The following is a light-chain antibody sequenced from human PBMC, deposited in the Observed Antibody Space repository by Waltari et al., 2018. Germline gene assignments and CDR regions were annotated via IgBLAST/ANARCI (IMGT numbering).Light chain of an antibody. V-gene: IGKV4-1*01. Sequence: DIVMTQSPDSLAVSLGEKATINCKSNQSLLPNSNNKNYLAWYQQKPGQPLKLFFYWASSRESGVPDRVSGSGSGTDFTLTIGSLQAEDVAVYYCQQYYTAPYTFGQGTKLEIK. CDR1: QSLLPNSNNKNY. CDR2: WAS. J-gene: IGKJ2*01. CDR3: QQYYTAPYT.